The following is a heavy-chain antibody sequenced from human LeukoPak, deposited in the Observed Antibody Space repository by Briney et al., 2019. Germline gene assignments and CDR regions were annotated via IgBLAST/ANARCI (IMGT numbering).Heavy chain of an antibody. CDR3: ARDGGGYSGYDPRYYGMDV. D-gene: IGHD5-12*01. J-gene: IGHJ6*02. CDR1: GYTSTGYY. Sequence: ASVKVSCKASGYTSTGYYMHWVRQAPGQGLEWMGWINPNSGGTNYAQKFQGRVTMTRDTSISTAYMELSRLRSDDTAVYYCARDGGGYSGYDPRYYGMDVWGQGTTVTVSS. CDR2: INPNSGGT. V-gene: IGHV1-2*02.